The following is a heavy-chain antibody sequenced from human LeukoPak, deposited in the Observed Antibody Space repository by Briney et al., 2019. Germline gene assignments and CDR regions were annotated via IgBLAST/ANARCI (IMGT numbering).Heavy chain of an antibody. CDR3: ARLSRRYFDWLFYPDYFDY. V-gene: IGHV4-59*08. D-gene: IGHD3-9*01. J-gene: IGHJ4*02. Sequence: SETLSLTCTVSGGSISSYYWSWFRQPPGKGLEWIGYIYYSGSTNYNPSLKSRVTISVDTSKNQFSLKLSSVTAADTAVYYCARLSRRYFDWLFYPDYFDYWGQGTLVTVSS. CDR2: IYYSGST. CDR1: GGSISSYY.